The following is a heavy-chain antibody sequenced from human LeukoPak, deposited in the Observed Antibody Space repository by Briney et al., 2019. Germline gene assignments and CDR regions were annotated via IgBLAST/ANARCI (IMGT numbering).Heavy chain of an antibody. Sequence: SETLSLTCTVSGGSISSYYWSWIRQPAGKGLEWIGRIYTSGSTNYNPSLKSRVTMSVDTSKNQFSLKLSSVTAAGTAVYYCARSYYDSSGYYYLSAFDIWGQGTMVTVSS. V-gene: IGHV4-4*07. CDR3: ARSYYDSSGYYYLSAFDI. CDR2: IYTSGST. J-gene: IGHJ3*02. D-gene: IGHD3-22*01. CDR1: GGSISSYY.